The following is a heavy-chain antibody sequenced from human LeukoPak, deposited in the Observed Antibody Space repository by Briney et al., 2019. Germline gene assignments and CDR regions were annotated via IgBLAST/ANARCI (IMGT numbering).Heavy chain of an antibody. J-gene: IGHJ4*02. V-gene: IGHV1-2*02. D-gene: IGHD6-13*01. CDR1: GYTFTSYG. CDR2: INPNSGGT. CDR3: ARGPYSSSWLYFDY. Sequence: ASVKVSCKASGYTFTSYGISWVRQAPGQGLEWMGWINPNSGGTNYAQKFQGRVTMTRDTSISTAYMELSRLRSDDTAVYYCARGPYSSSWLYFDYWGQGTLVTVSS.